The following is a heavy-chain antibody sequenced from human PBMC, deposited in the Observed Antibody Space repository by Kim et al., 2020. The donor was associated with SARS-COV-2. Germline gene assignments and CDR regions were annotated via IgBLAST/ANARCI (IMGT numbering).Heavy chain of an antibody. CDR3: ARVVHHQQLVFYYYYGMDV. CDR1: GGSFSGYY. D-gene: IGHD6-13*01. Sequence: SETLSLTCAVYGGSFSGYYWSWIRQPPGKGLEWIGEINHSGSTNYNPSLKSRVTISVDTSKNQFSLKLSSVTAADTAVYYCARVVHHQQLVFYYYYGMDVWGQGTTVTVSS. J-gene: IGHJ6*02. CDR2: INHSGST. V-gene: IGHV4-34*01.